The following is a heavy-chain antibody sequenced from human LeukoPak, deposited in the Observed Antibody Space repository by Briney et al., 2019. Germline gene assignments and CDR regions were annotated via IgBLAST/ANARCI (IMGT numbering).Heavy chain of an antibody. CDR3: AKASRRHCGSSSCYTLDY. J-gene: IGHJ4*02. Sequence: GGSLRLSCAASEFTFSSYGMSWVRQAPGEGLEWVSAISGSGGTTYYADSVKGRFTISRDNSNNTLYLQMNSLSAEDTAVYYCAKASRRHCGSSSCYTLDYWGQGTLVTVSS. D-gene: IGHD2-2*02. CDR2: ISGSGGTT. V-gene: IGHV3-23*01. CDR1: EFTFSSYG.